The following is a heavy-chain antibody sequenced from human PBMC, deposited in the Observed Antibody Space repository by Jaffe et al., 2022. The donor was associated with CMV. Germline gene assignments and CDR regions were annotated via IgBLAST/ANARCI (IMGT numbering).Heavy chain of an antibody. Sequence: EVQLVESGGGLVKPGGSLRLSCAASGFTFSSYSMNWVRQAPGKGLEWVSSISSSSSYIYYADSVKGRFTISRDNAKNSLYLQMNSLRAEDTAVYYCAREDDSSGYYGGVFDYWGQGTLVTVSS. CDR1: GFTFSSYS. J-gene: IGHJ4*02. CDR3: AREDDSSGYYGGVFDY. CDR2: ISSSSSYI. V-gene: IGHV3-21*01. D-gene: IGHD3-22*01.